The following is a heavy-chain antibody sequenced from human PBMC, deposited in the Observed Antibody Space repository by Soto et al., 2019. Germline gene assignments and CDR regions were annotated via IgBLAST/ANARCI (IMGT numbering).Heavy chain of an antibody. Sequence: EVQQVESGGGLIQPGGSLRLSCAASGFTVSSKCMTWVRQAPGKGLEWVSVIYGGGTTYYADSVKGRFTISRDNSKNTLYLQVNSLRAEDTAVYYCVQTTGWPGFDFWGQGSLVPVSS. CDR1: GFTVSSKC. V-gene: IGHV3-53*01. D-gene: IGHD6-19*01. J-gene: IGHJ4*02. CDR2: IYGGGTT. CDR3: VQTTGWPGFDF.